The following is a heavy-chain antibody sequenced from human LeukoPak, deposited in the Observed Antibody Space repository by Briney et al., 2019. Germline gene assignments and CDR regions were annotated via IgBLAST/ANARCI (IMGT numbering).Heavy chain of an antibody. CDR2: INHSGST. CDR3: ASVARGYSGSYYLGY. D-gene: IGHD1-26*01. CDR1: GGSISSGGYY. J-gene: IGHJ4*02. V-gene: IGHV4-39*07. Sequence: SETLSLTCTVSGGSISSGGYYWSWIRQPPGKGLEWIGEINHSGSTNYNPSLKSRVTISVDTSKNQFSLKLSSVTAADTAVYYCASVARGYSGSYYLGYWGQGTLVTVSS.